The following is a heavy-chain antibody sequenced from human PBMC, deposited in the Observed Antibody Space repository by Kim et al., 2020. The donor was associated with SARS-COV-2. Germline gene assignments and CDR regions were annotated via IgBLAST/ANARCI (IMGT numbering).Heavy chain of an antibody. D-gene: IGHD3-22*01. Sequence: GESLKISCKGSGYSFTSYWISWVRQMPGKGLEWMGRIDPSDSYTNYSPSFQGHVTISADKSISTAYLQWSSLKASDTAMYYCARYYYDSSGYYVTDYWGQGTLVTVSS. CDR3: ARYYYDSSGYYVTDY. CDR1: GYSFTSYW. J-gene: IGHJ4*02. V-gene: IGHV5-10-1*01. CDR2: IDPSDSYT.